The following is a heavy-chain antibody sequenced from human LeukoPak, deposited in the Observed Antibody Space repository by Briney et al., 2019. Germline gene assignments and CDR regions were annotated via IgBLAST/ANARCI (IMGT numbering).Heavy chain of an antibody. Sequence: ASVKVSCKASGYTFTSYDINWVRQATGQGLEWMGWMNPNSGNTGYAQKFQGRVTMTRNTSISTAYMELSSLRSEDTAVYYCAHSSGSYYNQGAPLDYWGQGTLVTVSS. D-gene: IGHD3-10*01. J-gene: IGHJ4*02. V-gene: IGHV1-8*01. CDR2: MNPNSGNT. CDR1: GYTFTSYD. CDR3: AHSSGSYYNQGAPLDY.